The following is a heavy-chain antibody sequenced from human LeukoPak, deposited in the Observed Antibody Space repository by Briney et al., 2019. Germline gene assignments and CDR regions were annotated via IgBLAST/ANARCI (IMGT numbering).Heavy chain of an antibody. Sequence: GGSLRLSCAASGFTFDNFAMHWVRQTPGKGLESVSLVSGNGVNTYYADSVKCRFTISRDNSKNSLYLQMNSLRTEDTALYFCTKDSSSLWYFDFWGQGALVTVSS. CDR1: GFTFDNFA. CDR3: TKDSSSLWYFDF. D-gene: IGHD6-13*01. V-gene: IGHV3-43*02. J-gene: IGHJ4*02. CDR2: VSGNGVNT.